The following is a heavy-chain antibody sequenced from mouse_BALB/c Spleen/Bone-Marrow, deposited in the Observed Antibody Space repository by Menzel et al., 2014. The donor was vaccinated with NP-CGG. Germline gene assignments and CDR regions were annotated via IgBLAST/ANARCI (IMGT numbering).Heavy chain of an antibody. CDR3: TRSDRYDYYGVDY. CDR2: IYPSDSYS. Sequence: VKLVESGAELVRPGASVKVSCKASGYTFTNYWINWVRQRPGQGLEWIGNIYPSDSYSNYNQKFKDKATLTVDKSSSTAYMHLSSPTSEDSAVYYCTRSDRYDYYGVDYWGQGTSVTVSS. CDR1: GYTFTNYW. J-gene: IGHJ4*01. V-gene: IGHV1S126*01. D-gene: IGHD2-14*01.